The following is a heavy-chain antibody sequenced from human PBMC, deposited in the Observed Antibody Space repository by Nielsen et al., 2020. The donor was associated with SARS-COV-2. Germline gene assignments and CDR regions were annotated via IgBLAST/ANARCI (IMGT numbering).Heavy chain of an antibody. V-gene: IGHV1-69*13. J-gene: IGHJ4*02. CDR3: ARGVALPYGYFDY. D-gene: IGHD5-12*01. Sequence: SVKVSCKASGGTFSGYAISWVRQAPGQGLEWMGGIIPIFGTANYAQKFQGRVTITADESTSTAYMELSSLRSEDTAVYYCARGVALPYGYFDYWGQGTLVTVSS. CDR2: IIPIFGTA. CDR1: GGTFSGYA.